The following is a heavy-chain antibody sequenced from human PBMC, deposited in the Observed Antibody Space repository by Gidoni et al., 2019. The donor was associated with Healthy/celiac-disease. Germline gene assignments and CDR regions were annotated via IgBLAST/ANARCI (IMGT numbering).Heavy chain of an antibody. D-gene: IGHD3-9*01. CDR3: ARDGVRYFDLDY. Sequence: VQLVESGGGVVQPGRYLRLSCAASGFTFSSYGMHWVRQAPGKGLEWVAVRWYDGSNKYYADSVKGRFTISRDNSKNTLYLQMNSLRAEDTAVYYCARDGVRYFDLDYWGQGTLVTVSS. CDR2: RWYDGSNK. V-gene: IGHV3-33*01. J-gene: IGHJ4*02. CDR1: GFTFSSYG.